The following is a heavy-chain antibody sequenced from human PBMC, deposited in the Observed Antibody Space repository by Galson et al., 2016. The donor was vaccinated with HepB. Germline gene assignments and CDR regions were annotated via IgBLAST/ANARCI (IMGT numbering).Heavy chain of an antibody. V-gene: IGHV3-21*06. CDR1: GFSFTTSS. CDR2: ISSGSNYF. Sequence: SLRLSCAASGFSFTTSSMNWVRQAPGKGLEWVSSISSGSNYFYYAASVKGRFTISRDDAKNSLYLQMSSLRAEDTGLYYCARDVGYYETTGYYFDYWGPGTLVTVSP. CDR3: ARDVGYYETTGYYFDY. D-gene: IGHD3-9*01. J-gene: IGHJ4*02.